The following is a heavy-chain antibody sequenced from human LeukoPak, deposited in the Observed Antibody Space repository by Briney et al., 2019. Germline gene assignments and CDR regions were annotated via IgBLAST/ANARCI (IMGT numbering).Heavy chain of an antibody. CDR2: IYHSGST. J-gene: IGHJ3*02. CDR3: ARLMSGIVVVIAPRGAFDI. CDR1: GGSISSSNW. Sequence: PSETLSLTCAVSGGSISSSNWWSWVRQPPGKGLEWIGEIYHSGSTNYNPSLKSRVTISVDTSKNQFSLKLSSVTAADTAVYYCARLMSGIVVVIAPRGAFDIWGQGTMVTVSS. V-gene: IGHV4-4*02. D-gene: IGHD2-21*01.